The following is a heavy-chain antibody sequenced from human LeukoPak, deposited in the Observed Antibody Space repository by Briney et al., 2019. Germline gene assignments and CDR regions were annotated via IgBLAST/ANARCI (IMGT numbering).Heavy chain of an antibody. J-gene: IGHJ5*02. V-gene: IGHV4-39*01. CDR2: IYNSGTT. CDR3: ATLPSTT. Sequence: SETLSLTCAVSGGSIRNSSFYWGWIRQPPGKGLEWIASIYNSGTTYYNPSLKSRITIFVDTSKNQVSLKLRSVTAADTAVYYCATLPSTTWGQGTLVTVSS. CDR1: GGSIRNSSFY. D-gene: IGHD5/OR15-5a*01.